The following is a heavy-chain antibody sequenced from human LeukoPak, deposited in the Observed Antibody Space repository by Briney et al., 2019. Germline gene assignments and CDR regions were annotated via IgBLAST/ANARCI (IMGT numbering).Heavy chain of an antibody. CDR3: AKDVVPDSGWDIDY. J-gene: IGHJ4*02. CDR1: GYIFSTYS. CDR2: IYHSGSEV. Sequence: GGSLRLSCVGYGYIFSTYSMSWVRQGPGKGLEWVSSIYHSGSEVFYADSVKGRFTISRDNSQNTLYLQMNSLRVEDTAIYYCAKDVVPDSGWDIDYWGQGTLVTVSS. D-gene: IGHD6-19*01. V-gene: IGHV3-23*05.